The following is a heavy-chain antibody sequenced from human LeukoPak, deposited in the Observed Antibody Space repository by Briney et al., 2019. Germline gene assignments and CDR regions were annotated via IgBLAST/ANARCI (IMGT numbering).Heavy chain of an antibody. V-gene: IGHV4-39*01. CDR3: ARHDQDSSTLNWFDP. Sequence: SETLSLTCTVSGDTIRNSYKYWGWIRQPPGKGLEWIASIYYSGKTYYHPSLKSRTTISVDSSKNQFSLKLTSVTAADTAIYYCARHDQDSSTLNWFDPWGQGTLVTVSS. CDR2: IYYSGKT. CDR1: GDTIRNSYKY. D-gene: IGHD6-19*01. J-gene: IGHJ5*02.